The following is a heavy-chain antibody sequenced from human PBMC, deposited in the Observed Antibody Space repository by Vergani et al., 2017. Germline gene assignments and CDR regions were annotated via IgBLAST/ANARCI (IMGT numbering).Heavy chain of an antibody. CDR3: AKANARNSGYDYLYYYHAMDV. CDR1: GFTFNHYA. Sequence: EVHLLESGGDLVQPGGSLRLSCAASGFTFNHYAMNWVRQAPGKGLEWVSGISGSGGSTYYAGSVKGRFAIYRDNSKNTLYLQMNSLSAGDTSVYYCAKANARNSGYDYLYYYHAMDVWGQGTTVTVSS. J-gene: IGHJ6*02. D-gene: IGHD5-12*01. V-gene: IGHV3-23*01. CDR2: ISGSGGST.